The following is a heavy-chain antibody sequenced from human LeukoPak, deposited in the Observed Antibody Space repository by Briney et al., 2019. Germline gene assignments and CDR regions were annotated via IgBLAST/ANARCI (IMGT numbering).Heavy chain of an antibody. V-gene: IGHV1-2*02. CDR3: ARGAGSSWFDY. J-gene: IGHJ4*02. Sequence: ASVKVSCKASGYSFNVNYMHWVRQAPGQGLEWMGWMNPNTGVTNFAQKFQGRVTMTRDTSIRTAYMELSGLTSDDTVVYYCARGAGSSWFDYWGQGTLVTVSS. CDR2: MNPNTGVT. CDR1: GYSFNVNY. D-gene: IGHD6-13*01.